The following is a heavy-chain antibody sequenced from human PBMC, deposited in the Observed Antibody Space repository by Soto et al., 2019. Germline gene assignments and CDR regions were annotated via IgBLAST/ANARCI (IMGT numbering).Heavy chain of an antibody. CDR2: IYYSGST. CDR1: GGSISSYY. J-gene: IGHJ5*02. D-gene: IGHD3-22*01. CDR3: AMTLPMYYYDSSGYYPNWFDP. Sequence: QVQLQESGPGLVKPSETLSLTCTVSGGSISSYYWSWIRQPPGKGLEWIGYIYYSGSTNYNPSLKSRVTITVDTTKNQFSLKLSSVTAADTAVYYCAMTLPMYYYDSSGYYPNWFDPWGQGTLVTVSS. V-gene: IGHV4-59*08.